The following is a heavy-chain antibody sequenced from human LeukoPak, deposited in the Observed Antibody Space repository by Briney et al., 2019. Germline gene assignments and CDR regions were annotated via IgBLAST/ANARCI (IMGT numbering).Heavy chain of an antibody. CDR2: VDLQGST. J-gene: IGHJ4*02. V-gene: IGHV4-4*02. Sequence: SETLSPTCGVSGGFITQTNYWTWVRQPPGKGLEWIGEVDLQGSTNYNPSLMGRVAISVDKSENHVSLHLTSVTAADTAVYYCAREGGPYRPLDYSGQGTLVTVSS. CDR1: GGFITQTNY. CDR3: AREGGPYRPLDY.